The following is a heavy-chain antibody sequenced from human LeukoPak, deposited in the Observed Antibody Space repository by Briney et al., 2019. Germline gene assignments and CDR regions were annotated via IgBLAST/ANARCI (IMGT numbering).Heavy chain of an antibody. CDR3: AKVSASYYMDYFDN. J-gene: IGHJ4*02. Sequence: GGSLRLSCRSAGFTLSKSAVIWGRQATGKGLEWVSGINDRGDNTFYADSVKGRFTISRDNSKDTLFLQMNSLRVDDTAVYYCAKVSASYYMDYFDNWGQGTLVTVSS. CDR1: GFTLSKSA. V-gene: IGHV3-23*01. D-gene: IGHD1-26*01. CDR2: INDRGDNT.